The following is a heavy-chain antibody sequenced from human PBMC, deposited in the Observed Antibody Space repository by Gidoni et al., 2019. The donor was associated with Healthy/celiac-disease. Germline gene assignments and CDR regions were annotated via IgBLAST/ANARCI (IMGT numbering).Heavy chain of an antibody. V-gene: IGHV1-69*01. D-gene: IGHD4-17*01. CDR2: TIPFFGTA. CDR1: GGTFRSYA. Sequence: QVQLVQSGAEVKKPGSSVKVSCKASGGTFRSYAISWVRQAPGQGLEWMGGTIPFFGTANDAQKFQGRVTITADESTSTAYMELSSLRSEDTAVYYCARGDYGDYVPYYYNGMDVWGQGTTVTVSS. CDR3: ARGDYGDYVPYYYNGMDV. J-gene: IGHJ6*02.